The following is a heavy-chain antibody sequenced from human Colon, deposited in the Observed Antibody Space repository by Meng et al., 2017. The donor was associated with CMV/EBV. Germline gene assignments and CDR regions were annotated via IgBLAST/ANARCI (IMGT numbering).Heavy chain of an antibody. D-gene: IGHD2-2*01. J-gene: IGHJ3*01. CDR3: AKDRVPAQTNLRSDSFDL. CDR2: ITWNSRTT. V-gene: IGHV3-9*01. CDR1: EFRFEDYA. Sequence: GGSLRLSCAGSEFRFEDYAMNWVRQTPGKGLEWVAVITWNSRTTDYADSVKGRFTISRDHAKNSLYLQLDSLRVEDTALYFCAKDRVPAQTNLRSDSFDLWGQGTLVTVSS.